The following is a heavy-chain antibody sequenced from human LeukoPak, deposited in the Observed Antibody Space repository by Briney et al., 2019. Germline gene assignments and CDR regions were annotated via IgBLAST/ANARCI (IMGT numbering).Heavy chain of an antibody. CDR2: IYTSGST. CDR1: GGSISSGSYY. V-gene: IGHV4-61*02. J-gene: IGHJ4*01. D-gene: IGHD1-26*01. CDR3: ARGAGYYF. Sequence: PSQTLSLTCTVSGGSISSGSYYWSWIRQPAGKGLEWIGRIYTSGSTNYNPSLKSRVTISLDTSKNQFSLKLSSVTAAGTVVYYCARGAGYYF.